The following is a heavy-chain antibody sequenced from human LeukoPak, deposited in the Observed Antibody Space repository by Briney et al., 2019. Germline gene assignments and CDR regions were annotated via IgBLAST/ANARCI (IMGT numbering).Heavy chain of an antibody. CDR1: GYTLTELS. J-gene: IGHJ4*02. D-gene: IGHD3-22*01. Sequence: GASVKVSCKVSGYTLTELSMHWVRQAPGKGLEWMGGFDPEDGETIYAQKFQGRVTMTEDTSTDTAYMELSSLRSEDTAVYYCATDRDDSSGYPLFYWGQGTLVTVSS. CDR3: ATDRDDSSGYPLFY. CDR2: FDPEDGET. V-gene: IGHV1-24*01.